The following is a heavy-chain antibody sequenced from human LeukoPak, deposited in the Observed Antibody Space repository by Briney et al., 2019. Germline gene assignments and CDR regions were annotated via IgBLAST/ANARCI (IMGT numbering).Heavy chain of an antibody. CDR1: GFTXSSYS. CDR2: IXSSSSYI. J-gene: IGHJ5*02. CDR3: AREKPIVGATTRWFDP. Sequence: AXGFTXSSYSMNXVRQAPGKGLEWVSSIXSSSSYIYYADSVKGRFTISRDNAKNSLYLQMNSLRAEDTAVYYCAREKPIVGATTRWFDPWGQGTLVTVSS. D-gene: IGHD1-26*01. V-gene: IGHV3-21*01.